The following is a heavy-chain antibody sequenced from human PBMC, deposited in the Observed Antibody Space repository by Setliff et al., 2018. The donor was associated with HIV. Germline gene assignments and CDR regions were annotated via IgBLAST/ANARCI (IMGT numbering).Heavy chain of an antibody. Sequence: PGGSLRLSCAASGFTFSDSAIHWVRQASGKGLEWVGRIRSIANSHATTYAASVKGRFTISRDDSKNTAYLQMDRLRTEDTAVYYCTRHETTAYWGQGTLVTVSS. D-gene: IGHD4-17*01. V-gene: IGHV3-73*01. CDR3: TRHETTAY. CDR1: GFTFSDSA. J-gene: IGHJ4*02. CDR2: IRSIANSHAT.